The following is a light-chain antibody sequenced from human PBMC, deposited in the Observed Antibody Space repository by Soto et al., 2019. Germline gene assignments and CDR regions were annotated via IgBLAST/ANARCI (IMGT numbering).Light chain of an antibody. J-gene: IGKJ3*01. CDR2: DAS. CDR1: QSVSSY. CDR3: QQRSNWPPVFT. V-gene: IGKV3-11*01. Sequence: EIVLTQSPATLSLSPGERATLSCRASQSVSSYLAWYQQKPGQAPRLLIYDASNRATGIPARFSGSGSGTDFTVTISSLEPEDFAFYYCQQRSNWPPVFTCGPGTKVDIK.